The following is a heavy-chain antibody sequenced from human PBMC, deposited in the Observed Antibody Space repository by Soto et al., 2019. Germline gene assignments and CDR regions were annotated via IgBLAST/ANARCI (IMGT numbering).Heavy chain of an antibody. CDR3: AKDLSGSRYFDY. V-gene: IGHV3-64*02. CDR2: ISSNGGST. Sequence: GGSLRLSCAASGFTFSTYAMEWVRQAPGKGLEYVSAISSNGGSTYYADSVKGRFIISRDNSKNTLYLQMNSLRAEDTAVYYCAKDLSGSRYFDYWGQGTLVTVSS. J-gene: IGHJ4*02. CDR1: GFTFSTYA. D-gene: IGHD3-3*01.